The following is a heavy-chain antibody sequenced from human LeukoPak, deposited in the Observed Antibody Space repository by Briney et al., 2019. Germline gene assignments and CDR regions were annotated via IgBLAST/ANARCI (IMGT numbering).Heavy chain of an antibody. CDR2: IYPGDSDT. Sequence: GESLKISCKGSGYGFTSYWIGWVRQMPGKGLEWMGIIYPGDSDTRYSPSFQGQVTISADKSISTAYLQWSSLKASDTAMYYCARQSYSSSSSPEYYYYMDVWGKGTTVTVSS. CDR1: GYGFTSYW. D-gene: IGHD6-6*01. CDR3: ARQSYSSSSSPEYYYYMDV. V-gene: IGHV5-51*01. J-gene: IGHJ6*03.